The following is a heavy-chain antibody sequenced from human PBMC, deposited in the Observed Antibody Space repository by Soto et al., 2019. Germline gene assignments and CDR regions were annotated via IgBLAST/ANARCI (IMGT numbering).Heavy chain of an antibody. V-gene: IGHV1-69*01. CDR1: GGTFSSYA. CDR2: IIPIFGTA. D-gene: IGHD2-2*01. CDR3: ARGRDIVVVPAARYYYYYGMDV. J-gene: IGHJ6*02. Sequence: QVQLVQSGAEVKKPGSSVKVSCKASGGTFSSYAISWVRQAPGQGLEWMGGIIPIFGTANYAQKFQGRVTNTADESTSTAYMELSSLRSEDTAVYYCARGRDIVVVPAARYYYYYGMDVWGQGTTVTVSS.